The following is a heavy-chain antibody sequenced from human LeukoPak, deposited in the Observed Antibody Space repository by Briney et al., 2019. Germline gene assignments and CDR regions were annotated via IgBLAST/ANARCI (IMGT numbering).Heavy chain of an antibody. Sequence: PSETLSLTCAVSGGSLSSYYWSWIRQPPGKGLEWIGYIYYSGSTNYNPSLKSRVTISVDTSKNQFSLKLSSVTAADTAVYYCARGYYDSSGYYGIDYWGQGTLVTVSS. CDR1: GGSLSSYY. CDR2: IYYSGST. D-gene: IGHD3-22*01. V-gene: IGHV4-59*01. J-gene: IGHJ4*02. CDR3: ARGYYDSSGYYGIDY.